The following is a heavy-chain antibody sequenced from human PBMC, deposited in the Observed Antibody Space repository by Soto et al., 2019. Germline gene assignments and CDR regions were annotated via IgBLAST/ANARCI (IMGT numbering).Heavy chain of an antibody. CDR3: ARGYSSSSAAFDY. V-gene: IGHV3-30-3*01. D-gene: IGHD6-13*01. CDR2: ISYDATDK. J-gene: IGHJ4*02. CDR1: GFTFSSYA. Sequence: QVHLVESGGGVVQPGRSLRLSCAASGFTFSSYAIHWVRQAPGKGLEWVAIISYDATDKYYADSVKGRFTISRDNSKNTLYLQMNSLRPEDTAVYYCARGYSSSSAAFDYWGQGTLVTVSS.